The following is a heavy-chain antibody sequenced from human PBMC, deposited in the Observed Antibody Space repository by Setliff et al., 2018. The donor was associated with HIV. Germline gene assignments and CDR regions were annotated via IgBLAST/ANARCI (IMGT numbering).Heavy chain of an antibody. CDR2: IYSDGRT. V-gene: IGHV3-53*01. D-gene: IGHD3-10*01. CDR1: GFNVSYNY. Sequence: PGGSLRLSCAASGFNVSYNYMTWVRQAPGRGLEWVSVIYSDGRTDYADSVKGRFTISRDDSKNTVHLQMHSLRVEDTAVYYCAKGVKWLDPWGQGTLVTVSS. CDR3: AKGVKWLDP. J-gene: IGHJ5*02.